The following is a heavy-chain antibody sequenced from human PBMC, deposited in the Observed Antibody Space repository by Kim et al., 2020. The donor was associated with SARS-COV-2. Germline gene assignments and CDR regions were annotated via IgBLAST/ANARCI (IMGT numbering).Heavy chain of an antibody. V-gene: IGHV1-69*13. Sequence: SVKVSCKASGGTFSSYAISWVRQAPGQGLEWMGGIIPIFGTANYAQKFQGRVTITADESTSTAYMELSSLRSEDTAVYYCARDYYGSGSPSKAYYYYGMDVWGQGTTVTVSS. CDR3: ARDYYGSGSPSKAYYYYGMDV. CDR2: IIPIFGTA. J-gene: IGHJ6*02. CDR1: GGTFSSYA. D-gene: IGHD3-10*01.